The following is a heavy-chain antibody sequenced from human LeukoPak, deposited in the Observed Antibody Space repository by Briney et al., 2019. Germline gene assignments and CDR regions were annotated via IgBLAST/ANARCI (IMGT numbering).Heavy chain of an antibody. V-gene: IGHV1-2*02. CDR1: GYTFTAYY. D-gene: IGHD6-6*01. CDR2: INPNSGTT. Sequence: GASVKVSCKATGYTFTAYYMQWVRQAPGQGLEWMGWINPNSGTTNCAQKFQGRVTMTRDTSVSTAYMNRLRSDDTAIYYCASIAARRDLRPPVPWGQGTLVTVSS. CDR3: ASIAARRDLRPPVP. J-gene: IGHJ5*02.